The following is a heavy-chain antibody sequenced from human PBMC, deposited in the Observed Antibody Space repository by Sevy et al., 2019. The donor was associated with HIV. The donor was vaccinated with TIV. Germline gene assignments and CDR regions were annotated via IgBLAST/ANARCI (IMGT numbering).Heavy chain of an antibody. CDR2: SYPGDSDT. CDR1: GYSFTSYW. J-gene: IGHJ4*01. D-gene: IGHD4-17*01. Sequence: GESLKISCKGSGYSFTSYWIGWVRQMPGKGLEWMGISYPGDSDTRYSPSFQGQVTISADKTISTAYLQWSSLKATDNAMYYCARPVTNAGHFDYWGQGTLVTVSS. V-gene: IGHV5-51*01. CDR3: ARPVTNAGHFDY.